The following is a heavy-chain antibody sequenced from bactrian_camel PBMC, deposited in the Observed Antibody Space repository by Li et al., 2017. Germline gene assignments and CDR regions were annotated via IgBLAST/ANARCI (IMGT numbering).Heavy chain of an antibody. J-gene: IGHJ4*01. CDR3: AADRVNLQLARWYSY. Sequence: VQLVESGGGSVQTGGSLRLSCAASGRTYSKWCMGWFRQVPGKEREGLATIDSRGLTTYTYAVQGRFTISKDNAKNTVYLQMNSLNHEDTGTYYCAADRVNLQLARWYSYWGQGTQVTVS. CDR2: IDSRGLT. CDR1: GRTYSKWC. D-gene: IGHD6*01. V-gene: IGHV3S53*01.